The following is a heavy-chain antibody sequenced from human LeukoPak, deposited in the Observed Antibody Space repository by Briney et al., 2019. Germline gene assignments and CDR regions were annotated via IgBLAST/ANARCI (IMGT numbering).Heavy chain of an antibody. CDR2: INHSGST. Sequence: SETLSLTCAVYGGSFSGYYWSWIRQPPGKGLEWIGEINHSGSTNYNPSLKSRVTISADTSKNQFSLKLSSVTAADTAVYYCARGPPQYYYDSSGAGLYYFDYWGQGTLVTVSS. CDR1: GGSFSGYY. CDR3: ARGPPQYYYDSSGAGLYYFDY. D-gene: IGHD3-22*01. V-gene: IGHV4-34*01. J-gene: IGHJ4*02.